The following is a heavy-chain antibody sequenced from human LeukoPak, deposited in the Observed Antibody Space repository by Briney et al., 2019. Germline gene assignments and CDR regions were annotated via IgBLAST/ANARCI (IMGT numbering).Heavy chain of an antibody. CDR2: IKPDGSLI. J-gene: IGHJ4*02. V-gene: IGHV3-7*01. Sequence: GGSLRLSCAASGFTFSSYWMTWVRQGPGKGLEWVANIKPDGSLIYYVDSVKGRFTISRDSAKNTLYLQMNSLRAEDTAVYYCAKWELYSGFYYIDYWGQGTLATVSS. D-gene: IGHD1-26*01. CDR1: GFTFSSYW. CDR3: AKWELYSGFYYIDY.